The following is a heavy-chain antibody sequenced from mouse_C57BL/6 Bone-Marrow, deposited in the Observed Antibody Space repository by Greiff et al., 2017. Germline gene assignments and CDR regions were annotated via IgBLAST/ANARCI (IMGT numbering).Heavy chain of an antibody. Sequence: EVKLMESGAELVRPGASVKLSCTASGFNIKDDYMHWVKQRPEQGLEWIGWIDPENGDTEYASKFQGKATITADTSSNTAYLQLSSLTSEDTAVYYCTTRVYYGSSYWYFDVWGTGTTVTVSS. D-gene: IGHD1-1*01. CDR1: GFNIKDDY. CDR3: TTRVYYGSSYWYFDV. CDR2: IDPENGDT. J-gene: IGHJ1*03. V-gene: IGHV14-4*01.